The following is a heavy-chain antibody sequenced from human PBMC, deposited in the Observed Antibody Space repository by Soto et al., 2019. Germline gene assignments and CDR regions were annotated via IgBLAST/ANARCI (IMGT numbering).Heavy chain of an antibody. V-gene: IGHV3-30-3*01. D-gene: IGHD3-10*01. CDR3: ARDLYGSGSYYNYYYYHYGMDV. Sequence: ESGGGVVQPGRSLRLSCAASGFTFSSYAMHWVRQAPGKGLEWVAVISYDGSNKYYADSVKGRFTISRDNSKNTLYLQMNSLRAEDTAVYYCARDLYGSGSYYNYYYYHYGMDVWGQGTTVTVSS. CDR1: GFTFSSYA. CDR2: ISYDGSNK. J-gene: IGHJ6*02.